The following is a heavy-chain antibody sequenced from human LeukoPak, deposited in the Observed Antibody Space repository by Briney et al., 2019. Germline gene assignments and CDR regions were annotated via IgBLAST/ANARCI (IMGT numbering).Heavy chain of an antibody. J-gene: IGHJ4*02. Sequence: SETLSLTCTVSGGSISNYYWSWIRHPPGKGLEWIAYISYSGSTNYNPSLKSRVAISVDTSKNQFSLKLSSATAADTAVYYCARRGDYNDRRTPDFDYWGQGTLVTVSS. CDR1: GGSISNYY. CDR3: ARRGDYNDRRTPDFDY. V-gene: IGHV4-59*08. D-gene: IGHD3-22*01. CDR2: ISYSGST.